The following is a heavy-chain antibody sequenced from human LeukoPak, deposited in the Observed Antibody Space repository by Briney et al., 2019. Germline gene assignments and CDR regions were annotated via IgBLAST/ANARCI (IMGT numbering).Heavy chain of an antibody. CDR3: TKDLGTEYNIFDY. J-gene: IGHJ4*02. CDR1: EFTFGAYA. D-gene: IGHD3-9*01. CDR2: VRYGGNIK. Sequence: PGGSLRLSCATSEFTFGAYAMHRVRQAPGRGLEWVAFVRYGGNIKYYADSVKGRFTISRDNSKNTLYLQMNSLRPEDTAVYYCTKDLGTEYNIFDYWGQGTLVTVSS. V-gene: IGHV3-30*02.